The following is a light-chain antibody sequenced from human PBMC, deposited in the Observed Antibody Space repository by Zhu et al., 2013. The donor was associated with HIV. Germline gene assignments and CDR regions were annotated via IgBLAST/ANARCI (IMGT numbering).Light chain of an antibody. Sequence: DIQMTQSPSTVSASVGDRVTITCRASQSFSSWLAWYQQKPGKAPNLLIYDASSLESGVPSRFSGSGSGTEFTLSISSLQPDDFATYYCQQYNSYSYTFGQGTKLEIK. CDR1: QSFSSW. J-gene: IGKJ2*01. CDR2: DAS. CDR3: QQYNSYSYT. V-gene: IGKV1-5*01.